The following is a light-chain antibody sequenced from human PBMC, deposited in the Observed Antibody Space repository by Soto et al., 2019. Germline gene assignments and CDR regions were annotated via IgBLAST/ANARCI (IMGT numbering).Light chain of an antibody. CDR3: SSYTSSRAYV. V-gene: IGLV2-14*01. J-gene: IGLJ1*01. CDR2: EVS. Sequence: QSALTQPASVSGSPGQSITISCTGTSSDVGGYNYVSWYQQQSGKAPKLMIHEVSNRPSGVSNRFSGSKSGNTASLTISGLKGENEADYYRSSYTSSRAYVFGIGTKV. CDR1: SSDVGGYNY.